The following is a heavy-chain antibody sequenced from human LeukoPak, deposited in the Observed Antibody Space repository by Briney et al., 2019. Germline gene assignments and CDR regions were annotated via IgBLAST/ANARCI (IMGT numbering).Heavy chain of an antibody. D-gene: IGHD6-19*01. CDR1: GFTFSSHA. CDR3: AKGSAVAGHFDY. CDR2: ISGSGGST. Sequence: GGSLRLSCAVSGFTFSSHAMSWVRQAPGKGLEWVSAISGSGGSTYYADSVKGRFTISRDKSKNTLYPQMNSLRAEDTAVYYCAKGSAVAGHFDYWGQGTLVTVSS. V-gene: IGHV3-23*01. J-gene: IGHJ4*02.